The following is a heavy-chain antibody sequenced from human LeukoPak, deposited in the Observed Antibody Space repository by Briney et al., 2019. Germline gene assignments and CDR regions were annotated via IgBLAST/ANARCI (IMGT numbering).Heavy chain of an antibody. CDR2: IAYDGSNK. Sequence: GGSLRLSCAASGITLSNNWVNWVRHAPGKGLEWVAVIAYDGSNKYYADSVKGRFTISRDNSKNTLYLQMNSLRAEDTAVYYCRIVGATRAFDYWGQGTLVTVSS. CDR3: RIVGATRAFDY. CDR1: GITLSNNW. V-gene: IGHV3-30*03. J-gene: IGHJ4*02. D-gene: IGHD1-26*01.